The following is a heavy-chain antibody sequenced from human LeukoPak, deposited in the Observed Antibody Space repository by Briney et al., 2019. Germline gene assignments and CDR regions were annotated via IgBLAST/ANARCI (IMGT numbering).Heavy chain of an antibody. J-gene: IGHJ4*02. V-gene: IGHV4-38-2*02. D-gene: IGHD3-3*01. CDR2: IYHSGST. Sequence: SETLSLTCTVSGYSISSGYYCGWIRQPPGKGLEWIGSIYHSGSTYYNPSLKSRVTISVDTSKNQFSLKLSSDTAADTAVYYCASCTILGVVILNWRQETLVTVSS. CDR3: ASCTILGVVILN. CDR1: GYSISSGYY.